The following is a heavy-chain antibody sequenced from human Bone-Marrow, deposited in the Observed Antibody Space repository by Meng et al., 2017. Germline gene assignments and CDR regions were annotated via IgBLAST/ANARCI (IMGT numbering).Heavy chain of an antibody. CDR1: GYTFTSYD. Sequence: ASAKVSCKASGYTFTSYDINWVRQATGQGLEWMGWMNPNSGNTGYAQKFQGRVTMTRNTSISTAYMELSSLRSEDTAVYYCARGFLDYYDSSGYYYVDWGQGTLVTVSS. V-gene: IGHV1-8*01. J-gene: IGHJ4*02. CDR2: MNPNSGNT. D-gene: IGHD3-22*01. CDR3: ARGFLDYYDSSGYYYVD.